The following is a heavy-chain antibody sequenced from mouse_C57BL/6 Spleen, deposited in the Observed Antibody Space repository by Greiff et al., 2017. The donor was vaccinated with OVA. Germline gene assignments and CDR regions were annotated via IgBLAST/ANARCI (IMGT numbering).Heavy chain of an antibody. J-gene: IGHJ2*01. CDR3: ARSNYDYFDY. V-gene: IGHV1-18*01. CDR1: GYTFTDYN. D-gene: IGHD2-5*01. Sequence: EVQLQQSGPELVKPGASVKIPCKASGYTFTDYNMDWVKQSHGKSLEWIGDITPNNGGTIYNQKFKGKATLTVDKSSSTAYMELRSLTSEDTAVYYCARSNYDYFDYWGQGTTLTVSS. CDR2: ITPNNGGT.